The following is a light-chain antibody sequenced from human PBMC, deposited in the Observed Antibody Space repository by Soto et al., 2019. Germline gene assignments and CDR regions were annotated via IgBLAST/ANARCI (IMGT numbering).Light chain of an antibody. J-gene: IGLJ7*01. CDR1: ITNIGTNY. CDR2: RNN. V-gene: IGLV1-47*01. CDR3: AAWDDRLRGTV. Sequence: QSVLTQPPSASGTPGQRVTLSCSGSITNIGTNYVFWYQQLPGTAPKLLIVRNNQRPSGVPDRFSGSKSGTSASLAISGLRSEDEATFYCAAWDDRLRGTVFGGGIQLTVL.